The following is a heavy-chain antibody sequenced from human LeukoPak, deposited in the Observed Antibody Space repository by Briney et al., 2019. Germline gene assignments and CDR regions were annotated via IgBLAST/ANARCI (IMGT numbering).Heavy chain of an antibody. CDR3: ARQPGVPYYMDV. J-gene: IGHJ6*03. V-gene: IGHV4-59*05. CDR2: IYYSGST. Sequence: PSETLSLTCTVSGGSISSYYRSWIRQPPGKGLEWIGSIYYSGSTYYNPSLKSRVTISVDTSKNQFSLKLSSVTAADTAVYYCARQPGVPYYMDVWGKGTTVTVSS. CDR1: GGSISSYY. D-gene: IGHD1-14*01.